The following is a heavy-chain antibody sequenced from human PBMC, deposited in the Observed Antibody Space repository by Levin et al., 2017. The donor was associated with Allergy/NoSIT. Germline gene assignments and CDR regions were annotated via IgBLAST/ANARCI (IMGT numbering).Heavy chain of an antibody. J-gene: IGHJ4*02. CDR1: GFTFSNYT. V-gene: IGHV3-23*01. CDR3: AKEGQYVDWLCDN. D-gene: IGHD3-9*01. Sequence: GGSLRLSCAASGFTFSNYTMSWVRQAPRKGLEWVSSISVIGNYTYYTDSVKGRFTISRDNSKNTLYLQMNSLRAEDTAVYYGAKEGQYVDWLCDNWGQGTLVTVSS. CDR2: ISVIGNYT.